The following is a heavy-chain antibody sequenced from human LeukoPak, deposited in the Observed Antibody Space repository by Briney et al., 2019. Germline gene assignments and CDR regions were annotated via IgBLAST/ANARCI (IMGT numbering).Heavy chain of an antibody. V-gene: IGHV3-11*06. D-gene: IGHD3-22*01. J-gene: IGHJ5*02. CDR3: ARVMIGTVNWYDP. Sequence: GGSLRLSCVASGFTFSDYYMSWIRQAPGKGLEWVSYISSSSTYSSYADSVKGRFTISRDNAKNSLYLQMNSLRAEDTAVYYCARVMIGTVNWYDPWGQGTLVTVSS. CDR2: ISSSSTYS. CDR1: GFTFSDYY.